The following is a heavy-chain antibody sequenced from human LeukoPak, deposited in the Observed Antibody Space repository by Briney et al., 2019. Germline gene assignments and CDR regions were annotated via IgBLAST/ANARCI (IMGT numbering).Heavy chain of an antibody. V-gene: IGHV4-59*01. J-gene: IGHJ4*02. D-gene: IGHD4-11*01. CDR1: GGSISSYY. CDR2: IYYSGST. CDR3: ARSGETTVTTGKFDY. Sequence: SETLSLACTVSGGSISSYYWSWIRQPPGKGLEWIGYIYYSGSTNYNPSLKSRVTISVDTSKNQFSLKLSSVIAADTAVYYCARSGETTVTTGKFDYWGQGTLVTVSS.